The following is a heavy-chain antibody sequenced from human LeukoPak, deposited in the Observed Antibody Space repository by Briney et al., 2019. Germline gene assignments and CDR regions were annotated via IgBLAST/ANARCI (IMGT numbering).Heavy chain of an antibody. J-gene: IGHJ4*02. D-gene: IGHD3-10*01. Sequence: GASVKVSCKASGYTFTSYGISWVRQAPGQGLEWMGWISAYNGNTNYAQKLQGRVTMTTDTSTSTAYMELRSLRSDDTAVYYCARVPPPRWFGELSFDYWGQGTPVTVSS. CDR1: GYTFTSYG. CDR3: ARVPPPRWFGELSFDY. CDR2: ISAYNGNT. V-gene: IGHV1-18*01.